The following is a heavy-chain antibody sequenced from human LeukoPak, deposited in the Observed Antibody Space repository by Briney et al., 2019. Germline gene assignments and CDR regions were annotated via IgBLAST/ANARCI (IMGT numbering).Heavy chain of an antibody. CDR3: ARDVLPRYSSSWYYGWEAGTMGDFSS. CDR2: IYYSGST. Sequence: PSETLSLTCTVSGGSISSSSYYWGWIRQPPGKGLEWIGSIYYSGSTYYNPSLKSRVTISVDTSKNQFSLKLSSVTAADTAVYYCARDVLPRYSSSWYYGWEAGTMGDFSSWGQGTLVTVSS. V-gene: IGHV4-39*07. J-gene: IGHJ5*02. CDR1: GGSISSSSYY. D-gene: IGHD6-13*01.